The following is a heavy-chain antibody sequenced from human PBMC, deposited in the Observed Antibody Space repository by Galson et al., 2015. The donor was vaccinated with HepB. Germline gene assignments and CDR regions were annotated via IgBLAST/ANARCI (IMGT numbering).Heavy chain of an antibody. Sequence: SLRLSCAVSGFTGSTNYMSWVRQAPGKGLDWVSLIHGAGITRYAESVKGRFTISRDNSKNTMYLQINSLRAEDTAVYYCTTVALFRGYHYMDGWGKGTTVTVSS. J-gene: IGHJ6*03. D-gene: IGHD3-10*01. CDR2: IHGAGIT. V-gene: IGHV3-53*01. CDR3: TTVALFRGYHYMDG. CDR1: GFTGSTNY.